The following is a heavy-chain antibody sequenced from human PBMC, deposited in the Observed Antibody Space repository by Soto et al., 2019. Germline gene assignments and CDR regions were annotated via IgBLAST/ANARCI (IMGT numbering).Heavy chain of an antibody. CDR3: ARDVIAPPNYFDP. J-gene: IGHJ5*02. CDR1: GFTFSSYS. Sequence: EVQLVESGGGLVKPGGSLRLSCAASGFTFSSYSMNWVRQAPGKGLEWVASISSSSSYIYYADSVKGRFTISRDKAKNSLFLQMSSLRAEDTALYYCARDVIAPPNYFDPWGQGTLVTVSS. D-gene: IGHD4-4*01. V-gene: IGHV3-21*02. CDR2: ISSSSSYI.